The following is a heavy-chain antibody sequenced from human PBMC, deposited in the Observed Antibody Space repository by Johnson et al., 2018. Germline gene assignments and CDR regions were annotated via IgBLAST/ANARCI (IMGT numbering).Heavy chain of an antibody. V-gene: IGHV3-48*01. Sequence: VQLVESGGGLVQPGGSXRLSCAASGFPFSSYSMNWVRQVPGKGLEWLSYISPTGRTIYYSDSAKGRFTISRDNAKNSLYLLMNSLRAEDTAVSYCAGDMEPWGQGTLVTVSS. J-gene: IGHJ5*02. CDR1: GFPFSSYS. CDR3: AGDMEP. D-gene: IGHD1-1*01. CDR2: ISPTGRTI.